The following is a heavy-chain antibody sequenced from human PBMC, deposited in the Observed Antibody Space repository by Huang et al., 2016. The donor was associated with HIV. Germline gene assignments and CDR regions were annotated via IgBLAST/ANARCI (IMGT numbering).Heavy chain of an antibody. CDR1: GFILSNSG. J-gene: IGHJ4*02. V-gene: IGHV3-33*04. CDR3: ARGDDYDSSGYHPGYFDY. Sequence: VQLIESGGGVVQPGTSLRLSCATAGFILSNSGMHWVRQAPGKGLKWVAFIRNDGMKKNYADSVRGRFTVGRDNGNNTLFLQMRSLGVDDTAVYYCARGDDYDSSGYHPGYFDYWGQGILVTVSS. CDR2: IRNDGMKK. D-gene: IGHD3-22*01.